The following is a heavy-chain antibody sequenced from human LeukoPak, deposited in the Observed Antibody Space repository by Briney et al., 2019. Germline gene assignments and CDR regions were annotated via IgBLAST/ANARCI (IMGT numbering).Heavy chain of an antibody. Sequence: GGSLRLSCAASGFTLDDYGMSWVRQAPGKGLEWVSGINWNGGSTGYADSVKGRFTISRDNAKNSLYLQMNSLRAEDTAVYYCAELGITMIGGVWGKGTTVTISS. CDR1: GFTLDDYG. J-gene: IGHJ6*04. CDR2: INWNGGST. V-gene: IGHV3-20*04. CDR3: AELGITMIGGV. D-gene: IGHD3-10*02.